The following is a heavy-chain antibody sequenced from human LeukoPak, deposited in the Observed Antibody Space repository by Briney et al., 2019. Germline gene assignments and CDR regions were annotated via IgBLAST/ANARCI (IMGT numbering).Heavy chain of an antibody. CDR2: INHSGST. J-gene: IGHJ6*03. D-gene: IGHD2-21*01. CDR1: GGSFSGYY. V-gene: IGHV4-34*01. CDR3: ARCGPRIPANYYYYYMDV. Sequence: SETLSLTCAVYGGSFSGYYWSWIRQPPGKGLEWIGEINHSGSTNYNPSLKSRVTISVDTSKNQFSLKLSSVTAAGTAVYYCARCGPRIPANYYYYYMDVWGKGTTVTVSS.